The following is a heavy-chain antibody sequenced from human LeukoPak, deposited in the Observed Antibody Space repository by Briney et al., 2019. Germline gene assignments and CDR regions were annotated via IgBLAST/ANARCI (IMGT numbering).Heavy chain of an antibody. CDR2: ISSSSSYI. Sequence: GGSLRLSCAASGFTLSSYSMNWVRQAPGKGLEWVSSISSSSSYIYYADSVKGRFTISRDNAKNSLYLQMNSLRAEDTAVYYCARAGPYYDSSGYYLDYWGQGTLVTVSS. CDR3: ARAGPYYDSSGYYLDY. CDR1: GFTLSSYS. J-gene: IGHJ4*02. V-gene: IGHV3-21*01. D-gene: IGHD3-22*01.